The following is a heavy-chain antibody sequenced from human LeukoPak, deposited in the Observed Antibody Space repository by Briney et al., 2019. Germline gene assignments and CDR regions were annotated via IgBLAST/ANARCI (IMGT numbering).Heavy chain of an antibody. CDR2: IYYSGST. CDR1: GGSISSYY. D-gene: IGHD3-10*01. CDR3: ARGYCYGSGSYYPLFDY. Sequence: SETLSLTCTVSGGSISSYYWSWIRQPPGKGLEWIGYIYYSGSTHYNPSLKSRVTISVDTSKNQFSLKLSSVTAADTAVYYCARGYCYGSGSYYPLFDYWGQGTLVTVSS. V-gene: IGHV4-59*01. J-gene: IGHJ4*02.